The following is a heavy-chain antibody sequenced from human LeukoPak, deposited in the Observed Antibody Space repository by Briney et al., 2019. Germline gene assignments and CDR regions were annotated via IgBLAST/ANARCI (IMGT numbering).Heavy chain of an antibody. V-gene: IGHV3-74*01. CDR2: INSDGSST. CDR1: GFTFSSYW. D-gene: IGHD6-13*01. CDR3: ARGHSTSPNWFDP. Sequence: GGSLRLSCAASGFTFSSYWMHWVRQAPGKGLVWVSRINSDGSSTSYADSVKGRFTISRDNAKNSLYLQMNSLRAEDTAVYYCARGHSTSPNWFDPWGQGTLVTVSS. J-gene: IGHJ5*02.